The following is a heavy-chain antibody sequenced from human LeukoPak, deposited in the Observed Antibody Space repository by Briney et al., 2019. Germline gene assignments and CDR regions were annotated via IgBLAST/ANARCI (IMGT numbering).Heavy chain of an antibody. Sequence: PGGSLRLSCAASGFSFADYDMSWVRQAQGKGLEWISGINGNGRSTGYADSVKGRFTISRDNAKNTLYLQMDSLRAEDTAIYYCAKIPSATENFDYWGQGTLVMVSS. CDR3: AKIPSATENFDY. CDR1: GFSFADYD. V-gene: IGHV3-20*04. J-gene: IGHJ4*02. D-gene: IGHD5-12*01. CDR2: INGNGRST.